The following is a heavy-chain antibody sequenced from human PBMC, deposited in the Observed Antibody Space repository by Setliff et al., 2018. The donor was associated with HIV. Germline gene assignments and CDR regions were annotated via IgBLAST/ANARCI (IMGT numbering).Heavy chain of an antibody. J-gene: IGHJ3*01. CDR1: GASISFDT. V-gene: IGHV4-59*08. CDR3: ARAPPGIQNDAFDV. CDR2: IYNSATT. Sequence: SETLSLTCIVSGASISFDTWSWIRQPPGKGLQWIGFIYNSATTNYNPSLKSRVTISVDTSKNQFSLRLTSVTAADTAVYYCARAPPGIQNDAFDVWGQGTMVTVS.